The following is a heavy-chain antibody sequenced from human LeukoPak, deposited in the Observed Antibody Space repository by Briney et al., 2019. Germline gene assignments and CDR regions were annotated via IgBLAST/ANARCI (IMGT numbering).Heavy chain of an antibody. J-gene: IGHJ4*02. V-gene: IGHV4-59*01. CDR3: ARLGSWYGYYFDY. D-gene: IGHD6-13*01. CDR2: IYYSGST. Sequence: PSETLSLTCTVSGGSISSYYWSWIRQPPGKGLEWIGYIYYSGSTNYNPSLKSRVTISVDTSKNQFSLKLSSVTAADTAVYYCARLGSWYGYYFDYWGQGTLVTVSS. CDR1: GGSISSYY.